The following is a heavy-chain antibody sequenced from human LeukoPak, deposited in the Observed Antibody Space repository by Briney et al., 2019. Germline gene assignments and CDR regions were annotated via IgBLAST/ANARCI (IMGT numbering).Heavy chain of an antibody. CDR3: ARYYCSGGSCYPSDAFDI. J-gene: IGHJ3*02. V-gene: IGHV1-69*05. D-gene: IGHD2-15*01. Sequence: SVKVSCKASGGTFSSYAISWVRQAPGQGLEWMGRIIPIFGTANYAQKFQGRVTITTDESTSTAYMELSSLRSEDTAVYYCARYYCSGGSCYPSDAFDIWGQGTMVTVSS. CDR2: IIPIFGTA. CDR1: GGTFSSYA.